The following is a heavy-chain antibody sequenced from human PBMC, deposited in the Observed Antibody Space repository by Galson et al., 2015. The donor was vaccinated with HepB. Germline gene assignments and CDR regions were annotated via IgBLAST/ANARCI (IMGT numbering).Heavy chain of an antibody. CDR2: MNPNSGNT. Sequence: SVKVSCKASGYTFTGYYMHWVRQATGQGLEWMGWMNPNSGNTGYAQKFQGRVTMTRNTSISTAYMELSSLRSEDTAVYYCARGSCSGGSCYSEDDYYYYMDVWGKGTTVTVSS. V-gene: IGHV1-8*02. D-gene: IGHD2-15*01. CDR3: ARGSCSGGSCYSEDDYYYYMDV. CDR1: GYTFTGYY. J-gene: IGHJ6*03.